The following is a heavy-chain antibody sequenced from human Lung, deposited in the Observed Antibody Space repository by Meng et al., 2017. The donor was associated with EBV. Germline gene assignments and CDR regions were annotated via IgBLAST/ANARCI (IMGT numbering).Heavy chain of an antibody. CDR3: AKKAGSIFDY. CDR1: GFTFSSYA. J-gene: IGHJ4*02. Sequence: EVQLVESGGGLVQPXGSRRLSCEVSGFTFSSYAMSWVRQAPGKGLEWVSTISGSGNGLYHADSVKGRFTISRDNSKNTLYLQMNSLRAEDTAVYYCAKKAGSIFDYWGQRTLVTVSS. D-gene: IGHD3-3*01. CDR2: ISGSGNGL. V-gene: IGHV3-23*04.